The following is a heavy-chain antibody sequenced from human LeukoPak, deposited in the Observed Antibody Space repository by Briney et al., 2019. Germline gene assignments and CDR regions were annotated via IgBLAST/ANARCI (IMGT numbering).Heavy chain of an antibody. Sequence: SETLSLTRTLSGGSISSFYWSWIRQPPGKGLEWIGFIYYSGTTKYNPSFVSRVTMSVDRSRKQFSLNLSSVTAADTAVYYCARGLNYYDGSGYCNWFDPWGQGTLVTVSS. CDR3: ARGLNYYDGSGYCNWFDP. CDR2: IYYSGTT. J-gene: IGHJ5*02. V-gene: IGHV4-59*01. CDR1: GGSISSFY. D-gene: IGHD3-22*01.